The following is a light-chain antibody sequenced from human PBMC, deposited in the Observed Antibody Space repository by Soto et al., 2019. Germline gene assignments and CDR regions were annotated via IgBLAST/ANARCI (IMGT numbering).Light chain of an antibody. Sequence: EIVMTQSPATLSVSPGESATLSCRASQSVASHLAWYQQKPGQAPRLLIFGASVRATGIPARFSGSGSGTEFVLTIDSLQSEDFAVYYCHQYNDWPPWAFGQGTKVEIK. CDR2: GAS. J-gene: IGKJ1*01. V-gene: IGKV3-15*01. CDR1: QSVASH. CDR3: HQYNDWPPWA.